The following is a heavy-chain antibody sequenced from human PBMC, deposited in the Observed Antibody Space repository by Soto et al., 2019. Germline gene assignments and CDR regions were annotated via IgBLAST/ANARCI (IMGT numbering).Heavy chain of an antibody. J-gene: IGHJ4*02. Sequence: GGSLRLSCEASGFNVRTNYITWIRQAPGKGLEWVSVIYRGGSTYYADPVKGRFTISRDDLKNTVYLQMNSLRAGDTAVYYCASNIYSSTWYNYWGRGTLVTVSS. CDR3: ASNIYSSTWYNY. CDR2: IYRGGST. CDR1: GFNVRTNY. V-gene: IGHV3-66*01. D-gene: IGHD1-1*01.